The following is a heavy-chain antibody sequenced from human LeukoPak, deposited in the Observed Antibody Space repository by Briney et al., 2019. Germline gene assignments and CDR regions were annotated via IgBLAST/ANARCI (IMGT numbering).Heavy chain of an antibody. V-gene: IGHV3-7*01. D-gene: IGHD3-22*01. CDR1: GFTFSSYW. CDR2: IKQDGSEK. J-gene: IGHJ3*02. Sequence: GGSLRLSCAASGFTFSSYWMSWVRQAPGKGLEWVANIKQDGSEKYYVDSVKGRFTISRDNAKSSLYLQMNSLRAEDTAVYYCARVGGYYYDSSGYYWGAFDIWGQGTMVTVSS. CDR3: ARVGGYYYDSSGYYWGAFDI.